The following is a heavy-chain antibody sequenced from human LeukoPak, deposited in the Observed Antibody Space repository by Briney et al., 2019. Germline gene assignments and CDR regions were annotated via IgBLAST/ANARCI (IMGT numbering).Heavy chain of an antibody. V-gene: IGHV1-69*06. D-gene: IGHD3-22*01. Sequence: GASVKVSCKASGGTFSSYAVSWVRLTPGQGLEWLGGIIPVFGTTTYAQKFQAKVTMTADKSTNTAYLEISSLTSDDTAVYYCARRSPGDSSNFSAVLQYWGQGTQVTVST. CDR1: GGTFSSYA. CDR3: ARRSPGDSSNFSAVLQY. J-gene: IGHJ4*02. CDR2: IIPVFGTT.